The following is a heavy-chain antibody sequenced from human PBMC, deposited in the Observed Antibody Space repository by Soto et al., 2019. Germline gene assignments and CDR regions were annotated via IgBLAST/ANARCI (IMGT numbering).Heavy chain of an antibody. Sequence: ASVKVSCKASGCTFTSYDINWVRQATGQGLEWMGWMNPNSGNTGYAQKFQGRVTMTRNTSISTAYMELSSLRSEDTAVYYCARGSDSYDYYGMDVWGQGTTVTVSS. CDR2: MNPNSGNT. CDR1: GCTFTSYD. CDR3: ARGSDSYDYYGMDV. V-gene: IGHV1-8*01. J-gene: IGHJ6*02.